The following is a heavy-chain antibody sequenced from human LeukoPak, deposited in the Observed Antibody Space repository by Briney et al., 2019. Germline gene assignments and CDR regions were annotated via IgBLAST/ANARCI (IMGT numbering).Heavy chain of an antibody. D-gene: IGHD2-2*01. Sequence: ASVKVSCKASGYTFTSYGISWVRQAPGQGLEWMGWISAYNGNTNYAQKLQGRVTMTTVTSTSTAYMELRSLRSDDTAVYYCARDTDIVVVPAAPDYWGQGTLVTVSS. J-gene: IGHJ4*02. CDR3: ARDTDIVVVPAAPDY. CDR1: GYTFTSYG. V-gene: IGHV1-18*01. CDR2: ISAYNGNT.